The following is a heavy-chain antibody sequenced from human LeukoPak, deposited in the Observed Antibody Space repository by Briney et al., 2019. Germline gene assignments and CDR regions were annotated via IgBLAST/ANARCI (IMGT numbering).Heavy chain of an antibody. CDR3: ARVNYAGATKIEYFQH. D-gene: IGHD1-26*01. Sequence: ASVKVSCKASGGTFSSYAISWVRQAPGQGLEWMGWISAYNGNTNYAQKLQGRVTMTTDTSTSTAYMELRSLRSDDTAVYYCARVNYAGATKIEYFQHWGQGTLVTVSS. CDR1: GGTFSSYA. CDR2: ISAYNGNT. V-gene: IGHV1-18*01. J-gene: IGHJ1*01.